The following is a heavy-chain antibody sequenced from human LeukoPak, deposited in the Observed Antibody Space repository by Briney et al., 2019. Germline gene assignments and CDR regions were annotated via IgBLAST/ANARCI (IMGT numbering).Heavy chain of an antibody. CDR2: IYYSGST. CDR1: GGSISSYY. V-gene: IGHV4-59*08. J-gene: IGHJ6*02. CDR3: ARHYLPRYYYYGMDV. Sequence: PSETLSLTCTVSGGSISSYYWSWIRQPPGKGLEWIGYIYYSGSTNYNPSLKSRVTISVDTSKNQFSLKLSSVTAADTAVYYCARHYLPRYYYYGMDVWGQGTTVTVSS.